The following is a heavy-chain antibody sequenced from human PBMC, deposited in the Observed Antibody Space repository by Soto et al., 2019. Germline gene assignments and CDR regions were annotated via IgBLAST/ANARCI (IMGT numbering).Heavy chain of an antibody. CDR2: IYYSGST. CDR3: ARGQTTVTTLDY. V-gene: IGHV4-59*01. Sequence: SETLSLTCTVSGGSISSYYWSWIRQPPGKGLEWIGYIYYSGSTNYNPSLKSRVTISVDTSKNQFSLKLSSVTAADTAVYYCARGQTTVTTLDYWGQGTPVTVSS. J-gene: IGHJ4*02. D-gene: IGHD4-17*01. CDR1: GGSISSYY.